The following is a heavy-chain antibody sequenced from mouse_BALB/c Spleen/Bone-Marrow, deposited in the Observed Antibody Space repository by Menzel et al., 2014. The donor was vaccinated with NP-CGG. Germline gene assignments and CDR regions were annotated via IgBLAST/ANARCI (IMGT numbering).Heavy chain of an antibody. V-gene: IGHV5-6*01. J-gene: IGHJ4*01. CDR1: ELTYSSYG. D-gene: IGHD3-3*01. Sequence: EVQVVESGGDLVKPGGSLKLSCAASELTYSSYGMSWVRQTPDKRLEWVATISGGDAYTYYPDSVKGRFTISRDSAKNILYLQMSSLKSEDTAMYYCGRGDGSMDYWGQGTSVTVSS. CDR3: GRGDGSMDY. CDR2: ISGGDAYT.